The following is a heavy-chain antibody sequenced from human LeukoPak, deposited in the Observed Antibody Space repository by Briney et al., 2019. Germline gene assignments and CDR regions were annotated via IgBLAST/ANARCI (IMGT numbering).Heavy chain of an antibody. D-gene: IGHD3-10*01. V-gene: IGHV4-59*01. CDR1: GGSIRSYY. J-gene: IGHJ3*02. Sequence: SETLSLTCTVSGGSIRSYYWSWIRQPPGKGLEWIGYIYYSGSTNYNPSLKSRVTISVDTSKNQFSLKLSSVTAADTAVYYCARDPGRITMVRGADAFDIWGQGTMVTVSS. CDR3: ARDPGRITMVRGADAFDI. CDR2: IYYSGST.